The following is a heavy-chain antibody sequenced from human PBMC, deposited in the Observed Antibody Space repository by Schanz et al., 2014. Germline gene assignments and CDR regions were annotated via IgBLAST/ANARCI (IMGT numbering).Heavy chain of an antibody. CDR2: INTASGNT. Sequence: QVQLVQSGAEVKKPGSSMKVSCKASGYSFTPFPIHWVRQAPGRRLEWMGWINTASGNTRYSEAFQGRVTMTRDTSATTAYMELRSLRSDDTAVYYCARDRRRYCSTASCLHDNWFDPWGQGTLVIVSS. D-gene: IGHD2-2*01. V-gene: IGHV1-3*03. CDR3: ARDRRRYCSTASCLHDNWFDP. J-gene: IGHJ5*02. CDR1: GYSFTPFP.